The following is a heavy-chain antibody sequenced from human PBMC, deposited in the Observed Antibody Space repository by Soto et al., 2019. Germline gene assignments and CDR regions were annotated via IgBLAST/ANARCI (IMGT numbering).Heavy chain of an antibody. V-gene: IGHV4-34*01. Sequence: SETLSLTCAVYGGSFSGYYWSWIRQPPGKGLEWIGEINHSGSTNYNPSLKSRVTISVDTSKNQFSLKLSSVTAADTAVYYCARVMITFGGVIVRANYFDYWGQGTLVTVSS. CDR2: INHSGST. J-gene: IGHJ4*02. CDR1: GGSFSGYY. CDR3: ARVMITFGGVIVRANYFDY. D-gene: IGHD3-16*02.